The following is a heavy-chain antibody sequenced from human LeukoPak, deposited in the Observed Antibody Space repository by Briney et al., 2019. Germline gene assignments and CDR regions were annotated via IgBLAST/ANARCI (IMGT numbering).Heavy chain of an antibody. CDR3: ARHIWKRSCRSTSCSSLDY. Sequence: PGGSLRLSCAASGFTFSNYGMEWVRQAPGKGLEWVALIWNDGNNKHYADSVKGRFSISRDNSKNTLYLQMNSLRAEDTAVYYCARHIWKRSCRSTSCSSLDYWGQGTLVTVSS. J-gene: IGHJ4*02. D-gene: IGHD2-2*01. CDR2: IWNDGNNK. CDR1: GFTFSNYG. V-gene: IGHV3-33*01.